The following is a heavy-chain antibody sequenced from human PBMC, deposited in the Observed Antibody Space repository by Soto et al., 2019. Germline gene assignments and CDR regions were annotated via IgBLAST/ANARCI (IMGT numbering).Heavy chain of an antibody. Sequence: QVQLVESGGGVVQPAWSLRLSCAASGFTFSSYGMHWVRQAPGKGLEWVAVISYDGSNKYYADSVKGRFTISRDNSKSPLYLQMNCLSAEDTAVYYCAKDGGSDDYYGMDVWGQGTTVTVSS. CDR1: GFTFSSYG. CDR2: ISYDGSNK. J-gene: IGHJ6*02. CDR3: AKDGGSDDYYGMDV. D-gene: IGHD2-15*01. V-gene: IGHV3-30*18.